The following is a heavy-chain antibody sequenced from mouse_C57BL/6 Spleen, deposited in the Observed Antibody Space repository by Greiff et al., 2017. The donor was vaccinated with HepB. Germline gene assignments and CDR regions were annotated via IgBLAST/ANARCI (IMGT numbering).Heavy chain of an antibody. CDR2: IWWDDDK. CDR3: ARIRRDYSNLYYAMDY. V-gene: IGHV8-8*01. J-gene: IGHJ4*01. Sequence: QVTLKVSGPGILQPSQTLRLTCSFSGFSLSTFGMGVGWIRQPSGKGLEWLAHIWWDDDKYYNPALKSRLTISKDTSKNQVFLKIANVDTADTATYYCARIRRDYSNLYYAMDYWGQGTSVTVSS. CDR1: GFSLSTFGMG. D-gene: IGHD2-5*01.